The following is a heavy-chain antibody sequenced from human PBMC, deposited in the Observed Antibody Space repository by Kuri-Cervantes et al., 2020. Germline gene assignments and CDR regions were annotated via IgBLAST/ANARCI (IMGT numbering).Heavy chain of an antibody. CDR2: IYHSGST. CDR3: ARLTTYNWFDP. D-gene: IGHD3-3*01. J-gene: IGHJ5*02. CDR1: GGSISSGGYS. Sequence: LRLSCAVSGGSISSGGYSWSWIRQPPGKGLEWIGYIYHSGSTYYNPSLKSRVTISVDRSKNQFSLKLSSVTAADTAVYYCARLTTYNWFDPWGQGTLVTVSS. V-gene: IGHV4-30-2*01.